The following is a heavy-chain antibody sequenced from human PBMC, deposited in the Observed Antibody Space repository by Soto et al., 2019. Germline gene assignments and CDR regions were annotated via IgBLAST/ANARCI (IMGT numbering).Heavy chain of an antibody. J-gene: IGHJ6*02. D-gene: IGHD6-13*01. V-gene: IGHV1-8*02. CDR1: GYTFTGYY. Sequence: ASVKVSCMASGYTFTGYYMHWVRQASGQGLEWMGWMNPINGATGSARRFQGRVSMTRNTATGTAYLELTSLRSDDSAVYYCGRGPSPRAPAGGTPYYYAMDVWGQGTTVTVSS. CDR2: MNPINGAT. CDR3: GRGPSPRAPAGGTPYYYAMDV.